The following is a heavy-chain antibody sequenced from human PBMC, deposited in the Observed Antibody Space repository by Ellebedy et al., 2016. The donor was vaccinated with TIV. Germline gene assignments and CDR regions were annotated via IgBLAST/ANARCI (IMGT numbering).Heavy chain of an antibody. V-gene: IGHV3-30*06. J-gene: IGHJ4*02. Sequence: PGGSLRLSCVASGFTFSTYGMHWVRQAPGKGLEWVAVIAYDGNDEYYADSVKGRFTISRDNSKNTMYLQMTSLRVEDTAVYFCARDDYYGSGTDYWGQGTLVSVSS. CDR3: ARDDYYGSGTDY. D-gene: IGHD3-10*01. CDR2: IAYDGNDE. CDR1: GFTFSTYG.